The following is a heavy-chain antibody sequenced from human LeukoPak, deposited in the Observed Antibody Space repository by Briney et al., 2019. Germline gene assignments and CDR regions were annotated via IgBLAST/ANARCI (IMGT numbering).Heavy chain of an antibody. CDR3: ASTLRITMSLDI. CDR1: GFTVSSNF. CDR2: IYSGGST. Sequence: GGSLRLSCAASGFTVSSNFMSWVRQAPGKGLEWVSIIYSGGSTNYADSVKGRFTISRDTSKNTLYLQMNSLRAEDTAVYYCASTLRITMSLDIWGQGTMVTVSS. V-gene: IGHV3-53*01. J-gene: IGHJ3*02. D-gene: IGHD3-10*02.